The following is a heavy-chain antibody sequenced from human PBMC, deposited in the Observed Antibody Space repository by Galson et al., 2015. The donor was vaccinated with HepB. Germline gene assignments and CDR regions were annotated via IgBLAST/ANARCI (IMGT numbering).Heavy chain of an antibody. CDR3: ASSGSSYLAFLRY. CDR1: GFTFSSYA. CDR2: ISGSGGST. Sequence: SLRLSCAGSGFTFSSYAMTWVRQAPGKGLEWVSVISGSGGSTNYADSLKGRFTISRDNSKNTLYLQMNSLRADDTAVYYWASSGSSYLAFLRYWGQGTLVTVSS. J-gene: IGHJ4*02. D-gene: IGHD1-26*01. V-gene: IGHV3-23*01.